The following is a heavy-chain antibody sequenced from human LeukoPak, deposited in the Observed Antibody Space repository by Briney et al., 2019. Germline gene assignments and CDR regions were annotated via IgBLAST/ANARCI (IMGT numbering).Heavy chain of an antibody. Sequence: GGSLRLSCAASGFTFSSYAMTWVRQAPGKGLEWVSTVSGGGGVTYYAGSVKGRFTISRDNSKNTLYLQMNSLRAEDTALYYCAKDDLMDSVSTVRNWFDTWSQGTLVTVSS. CDR3: AKDDLMDSVSTVRNWFDT. D-gene: IGHD5/OR15-5a*01. CDR1: GFTFSSYA. CDR2: VSGGGGVT. V-gene: IGHV3-23*01. J-gene: IGHJ5*02.